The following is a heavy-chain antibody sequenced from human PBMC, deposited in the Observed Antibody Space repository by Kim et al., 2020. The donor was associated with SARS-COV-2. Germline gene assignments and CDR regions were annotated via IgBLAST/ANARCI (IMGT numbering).Heavy chain of an antibody. CDR3: ARERGVRRGYSSSWYEADY. D-gene: IGHD6-13*01. V-gene: IGHV4-59*13. J-gene: IGHJ4*02. Sequence: SETLSLTCTVSGGSISSYYWSWIRQPPGKGLEWIGYIYYSGSTNYNPSLKSRVTISVDTSKNQFSLKLSSVTAADTAVYYCARERGVRRGYSSSWYEADYWGQGTLVTVSS. CDR1: GGSISSYY. CDR2: IYYSGST.